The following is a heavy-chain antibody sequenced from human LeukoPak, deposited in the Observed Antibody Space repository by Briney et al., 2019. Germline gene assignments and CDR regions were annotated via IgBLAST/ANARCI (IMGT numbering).Heavy chain of an antibody. CDR1: GFTFSGSA. D-gene: IGHD2-2*01. V-gene: IGHV3-73*01. J-gene: IGHJ6*02. CDR3: TGKQDIVVDYYYYYYGMDV. CDR2: IRSKANSYAT. Sequence: PGGSLKLSCAASGFTFSGSAMHWVRQASGKGLEWVGRIRSKANSYATAYAASVKGRFTISRDDPKNTAYLQMNSLKTEDTAVYYCTGKQDIVVDYYYYYYGMDVWGQGTTVTVSS.